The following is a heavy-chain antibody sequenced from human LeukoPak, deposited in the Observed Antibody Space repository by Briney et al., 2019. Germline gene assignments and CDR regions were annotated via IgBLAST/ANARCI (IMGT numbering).Heavy chain of an antibody. Sequence: ASVKVSCKASGYTFTDYYMHWVRQAPGQGLEWMGWINPNSGGTNYAQKFQGRVTMTRDTSISTAYMELSRLRSDDTAVYYCARDQGQEWLRIEIDYYYYMDVWGKGPTVTVSS. CDR2: INPNSGGT. J-gene: IGHJ6*03. CDR1: GYTFTDYY. V-gene: IGHV1-2*02. D-gene: IGHD5-12*01. CDR3: ARDQGQEWLRIEIDYYYYMDV.